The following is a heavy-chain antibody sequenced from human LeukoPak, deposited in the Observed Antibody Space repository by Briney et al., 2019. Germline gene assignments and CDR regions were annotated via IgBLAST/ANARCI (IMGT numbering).Heavy chain of an antibody. Sequence: GGSLRLSCAASGFTVSSNYMSWVRQAPGKGLEWVSFIYSGGSTYYADSVKGRFTISRDNSNNTLYLQMNGLRAEDTAVYYCARDRGGYYFDYWGQGTLVTVSS. CDR3: ARDRGGYYFDY. J-gene: IGHJ4*02. CDR1: GFTVSSNY. D-gene: IGHD3-3*01. V-gene: IGHV3-66*01. CDR2: IYSGGST.